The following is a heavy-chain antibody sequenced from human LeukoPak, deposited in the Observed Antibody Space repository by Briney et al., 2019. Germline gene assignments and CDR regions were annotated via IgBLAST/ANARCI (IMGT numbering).Heavy chain of an antibody. V-gene: IGHV3-7*03. J-gene: IGHJ4*02. CDR2: INKDGGEK. CDR1: GFTFSSYW. Sequence: GGSLRLSCAASGFTFSSYWMSWVRQAPGKGLEWVADINKDGGEKYYVDSVKGRFTISRDNAKNSLYLQMNSLRADDTAVYYCVKDSPPRYSGSPPAYWGQGTLVTVSS. CDR3: VKDSPPRYSGSPPAY. D-gene: IGHD1-26*01.